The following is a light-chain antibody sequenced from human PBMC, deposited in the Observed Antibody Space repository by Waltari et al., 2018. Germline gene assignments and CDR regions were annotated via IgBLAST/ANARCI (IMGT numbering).Light chain of an antibody. CDR3: HSRDTISTRV. CDR1: SLRRYY. V-gene: IGLV3-19*01. Sequence: SSELTQDPAVSVALGQTVRITCQGDSLRRYYASWYQQRPGQAPRLVLYGQDNRPSGFPDRFSGSTSGVTASLTITGAQAEDEADYYCHSRDTISTRVFGGGTRLTV. CDR2: GQD. J-gene: IGLJ3*02.